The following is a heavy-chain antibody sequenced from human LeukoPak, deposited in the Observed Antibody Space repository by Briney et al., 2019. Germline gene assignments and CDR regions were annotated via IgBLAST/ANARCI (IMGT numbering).Heavy chain of an antibody. J-gene: IGHJ4*02. V-gene: IGHV4-59*08. CDR2: VSDSGSP. CDR3: ARLLRGDTGGYFDY. D-gene: IGHD2-21*02. Sequence: SETLSLTCTVSGGSISGYYWSWIRQSPGKGLEWIGSVSDSGSPKYASSLKSRVSISVDTSKRQFSLKLTSVTAADTAVYYCARLLRGDTGGYFDYWGQGALVTVSS. CDR1: GGSISGYY.